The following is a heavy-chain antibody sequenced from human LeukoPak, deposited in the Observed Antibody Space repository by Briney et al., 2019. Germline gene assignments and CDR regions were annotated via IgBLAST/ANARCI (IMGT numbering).Heavy chain of an antibody. Sequence: KPSQTLSLTCAVSGYSISSGYYWGWRRQPPGKGLQGIGGIFHSTRTSYNQPLNSRATISVDTSKNQFSLKLSSVTAADTAVYYCARDSSYYGSGSYYNQGWFDPWGQGTLVTVSS. CDR3: ARDSSYYGSGSYYNQGWFDP. CDR2: IFHSTRT. CDR1: GYSISSGYY. D-gene: IGHD3-10*01. V-gene: IGHV4-38-2*02. J-gene: IGHJ5*02.